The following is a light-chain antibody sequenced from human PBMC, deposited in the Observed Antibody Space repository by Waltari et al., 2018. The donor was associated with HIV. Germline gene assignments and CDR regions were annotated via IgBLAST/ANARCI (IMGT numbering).Light chain of an antibody. J-gene: IGLJ2*01. CDR3: QVWDISADHGNVV. V-gene: IGLV3-21*02. CDR2: ADS. Sequence: SSLLTQPPSVSVAPGQTARITCGGGIIGIKSVHWYQQTPSQPPVLVVYADSDRPSGIPERFSGSNSWNTATLTISRVEAGDEADFYCQVWDISADHGNVVFGGGTKLTVL. CDR1: IIGIKS.